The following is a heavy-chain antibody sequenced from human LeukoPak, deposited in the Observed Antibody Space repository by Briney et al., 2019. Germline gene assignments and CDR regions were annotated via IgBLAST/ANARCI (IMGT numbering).Heavy chain of an antibody. CDR1: GFSFSNYG. J-gene: IGHJ4*02. CDR3: AKDGAWLRFDD. V-gene: IGHV3-23*01. CDR2: ISPGGGPT. Sequence: GGSLRLSCAASGFSFSNYGMNWVRQAPGKGLEWVSGISPGGGPTYYADSVRGRFSISRDDLRNTLYLQMTNLRAEDTAVYYCAKDGAWLRFDDWGQGILVTVSS. D-gene: IGHD5-12*01.